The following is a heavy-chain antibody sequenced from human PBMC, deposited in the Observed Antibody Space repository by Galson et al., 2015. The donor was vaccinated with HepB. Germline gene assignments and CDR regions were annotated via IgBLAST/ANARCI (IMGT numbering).Heavy chain of an antibody. CDR2: INPSGASAASA. CDR1: GHTLGTYH. J-gene: IGHJ3*01. V-gene: IGHV1-46*01. Sequence: SVKVSCKASGHTLGTYHIHWVRQALGQGLEWMGVINPSGASAASAGYAQKFQGRVNLTMDTYTSTSTSTVTVEVSRLTSADTAVYYCFIRAREVNDMGPDKLEVWGQGTMVVVSS. CDR3: FIRAREVNDMGPDKLEV. D-gene: IGHD3-3*01.